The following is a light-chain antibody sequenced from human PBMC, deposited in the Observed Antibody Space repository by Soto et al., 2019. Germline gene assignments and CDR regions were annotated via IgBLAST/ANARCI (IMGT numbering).Light chain of an antibody. CDR3: SSYTLL. CDR1: SSDVGGYNY. J-gene: IGLJ1*01. Sequence: QSVLTQPASVSGSPGQSITISCTGTSSDVGGYNYVSWYQQHPGKAPKLMIYDVSNRPSGVSNRFSGSKSGNTASLTISGLQAEDEADYYCSSYTLLFGTGTKVTV. CDR2: DVS. V-gene: IGLV2-14*01.